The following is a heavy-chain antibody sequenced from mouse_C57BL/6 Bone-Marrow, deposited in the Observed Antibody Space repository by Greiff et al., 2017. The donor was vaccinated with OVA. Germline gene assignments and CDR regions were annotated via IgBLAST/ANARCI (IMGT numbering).Heavy chain of an antibody. J-gene: IGHJ2*01. CDR1: GFTFSSYT. Sequence: EVQGVESGGGLVKPGGSLKLSCAASGFTFSSYTMSWVRQTPEKRLEWVATISGGGGNTYYPDSVKGRFTISRDNAKNTLYLHMSTLISEDTALSYCARRGNYYGSCYAYWGPGPTLPVSS. D-gene: IGHD1-1*01. CDR2: ISGGGGNT. CDR3: ARRGNYYGSCYAY. V-gene: IGHV5-9*01.